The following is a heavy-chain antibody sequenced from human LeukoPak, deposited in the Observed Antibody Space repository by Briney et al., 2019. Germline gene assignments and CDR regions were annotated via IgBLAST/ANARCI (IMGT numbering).Heavy chain of an antibody. Sequence: GESLKISCKGSGFRFTSYWIGWVRQLPGNGLELMGIIYPGDSDTRYSPSFQGQVTISADKSISTAYLQWSSLKASDTAMYYCARRGSSWFFDPWGQGTLVTVSS. D-gene: IGHD6-13*01. CDR3: ARRGSSWFFDP. CDR1: GFRFTSYW. J-gene: IGHJ5*02. V-gene: IGHV5-51*01. CDR2: IYPGDSDT.